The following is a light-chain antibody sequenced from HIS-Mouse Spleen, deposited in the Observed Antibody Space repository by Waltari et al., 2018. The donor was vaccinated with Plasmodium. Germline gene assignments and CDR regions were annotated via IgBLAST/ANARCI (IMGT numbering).Light chain of an antibody. CDR1: SSDVGGYNY. V-gene: IGLV2-8*01. CDR3: SSYAGSNNLV. J-gene: IGLJ2*01. CDR2: EVS. Sequence: QSALTQPPSASGSPGQSVTISCTGTSSDVGGYNYVSWYQQHPGKATTRRIYEVSKRPSGVPDRFAGSKSGNTASLTVSGLQAEDEADYYCSSYAGSNNLVFGGGTKLTVL.